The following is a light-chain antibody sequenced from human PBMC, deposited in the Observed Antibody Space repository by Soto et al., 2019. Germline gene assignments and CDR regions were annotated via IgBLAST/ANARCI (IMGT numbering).Light chain of an antibody. Sequence: EIVLTQSPATLSLSPGERATLSCRASQSVNTYLGWYQQKPGQAPRLLISDASKRATGVPARFSGSGSGTDFTLTVSSLEPEDFAGYFCQQRSNWPPTFGQGTRLEIK. CDR1: QSVNTY. CDR2: DAS. J-gene: IGKJ5*01. CDR3: QQRSNWPPT. V-gene: IGKV3-11*01.